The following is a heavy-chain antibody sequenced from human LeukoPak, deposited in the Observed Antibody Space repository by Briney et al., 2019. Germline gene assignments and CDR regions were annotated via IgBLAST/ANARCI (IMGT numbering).Heavy chain of an antibody. D-gene: IGHD3-22*01. CDR1: GFTFSSYE. V-gene: IGHV3-48*03. J-gene: IGHJ3*02. Sequence: GGSLGLSCAASGFTFSSYEMNWVRQAPGKGLEWVSYISSSGSTIYYADSVKGRFTISRDNAKNSLYLQMNSLRAEDTAVYYCARARSAYYYDIRFGAFDIWGQGTMVTVSS. CDR3: ARARSAYYYDIRFGAFDI. CDR2: ISSSGSTI.